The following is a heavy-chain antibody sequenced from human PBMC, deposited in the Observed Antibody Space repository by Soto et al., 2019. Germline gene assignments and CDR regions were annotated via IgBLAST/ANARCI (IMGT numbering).Heavy chain of an antibody. D-gene: IGHD1-1*01. J-gene: IGHJ4*02. CDR1: GQAFSGHS. CDR3: ARGSGIVALPAELEDLNYDY. CDR2: INESVST. V-gene: IGHV4-34*01. Sequence: QVQLQQWGAGLVKPSETLSLSCAVYGQAFSGHSWAWIRQPPGKGLEWIGEINESVSTYYNPSLKSRVTISTDTSKNQFSLKLSSVSAADTAAYFCARGSGIVALPAELEDLNYDYWGQGTLVNVSS.